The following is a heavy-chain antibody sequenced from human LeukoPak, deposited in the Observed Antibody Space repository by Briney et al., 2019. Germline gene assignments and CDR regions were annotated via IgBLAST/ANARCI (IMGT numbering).Heavy chain of an antibody. CDR1: GFTFSSYA. V-gene: IGHV3-64*01. Sequence: GGSLRLSCAASGFTFSSYAMHWVRQAPGKGLEYVSAISSNGGSTYYANSVKGRFTISRDNAKNSVYLQMNSLRAEDMAFYYCAKENCSSTYCFFDNWGQGTLVTVSS. CDR2: ISSNGGST. D-gene: IGHD2-2*01. J-gene: IGHJ4*02. CDR3: AKENCSSTYCFFDN.